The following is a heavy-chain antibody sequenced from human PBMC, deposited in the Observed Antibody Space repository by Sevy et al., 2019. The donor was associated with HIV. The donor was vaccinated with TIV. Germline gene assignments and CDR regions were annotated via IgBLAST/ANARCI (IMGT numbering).Heavy chain of an antibody. Sequence: ASVKVSCKASGGTFSSYAISWVRQAPGQGLEWMGGTIPIFGTANYAQKFQGRVTITADESTSTAYMELSSLRSEDTAVYYWARESGLVVAATRGWFDPWGQRTLVTVSS. J-gene: IGHJ5*02. CDR1: GGTFSSYA. CDR2: TIPIFGTA. CDR3: ARESGLVVAATRGWFDP. D-gene: IGHD2-15*01. V-gene: IGHV1-69*13.